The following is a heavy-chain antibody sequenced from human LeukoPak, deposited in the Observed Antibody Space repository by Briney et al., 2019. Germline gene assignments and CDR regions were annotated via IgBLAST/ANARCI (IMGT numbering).Heavy chain of an antibody. V-gene: IGHV3-30-3*01. J-gene: IGHJ3*02. CDR1: GFTFSSYA. CDR3: ARPMTMSKDAFDI. CDR2: ISYDGSNK. D-gene: IGHD4/OR15-4a*01. Sequence: GGSLRLSCAASGFTFSSYAIHWVRQALGKGLEGVAGISYDGSNKYHADSVKGRFTISRENSKNTVYLQMNSLRVEDTAVYYCARPMTMSKDAFDIWGQGTMVTVSS.